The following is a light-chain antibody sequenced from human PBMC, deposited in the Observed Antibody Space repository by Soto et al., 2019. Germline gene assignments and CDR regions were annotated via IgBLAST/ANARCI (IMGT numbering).Light chain of an antibody. CDR1: QSVSPSN. Sequence: ETVLTQSPGTLSLSPGESATLSCRASQSVSPSNLAWYQQRPGQAPRLRIYGTSSRATGIPDRFSGSGSGTAFTLTISRLEPDDFAVYYCQQFDYSLWTFRQGTKVEIK. J-gene: IGKJ1*01. CDR3: QQFDYSLWT. V-gene: IGKV3-20*01. CDR2: GTS.